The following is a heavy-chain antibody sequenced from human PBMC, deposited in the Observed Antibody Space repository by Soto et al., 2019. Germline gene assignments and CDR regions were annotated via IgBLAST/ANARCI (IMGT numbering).Heavy chain of an antibody. CDR2: ITPIYPTT. CDR1: GGTFYTYT. Sequence: QVQLVQSGAEVRKPGSSVQVSCKASGGTFYTYTFSWVRQAPGQGLEWMGSITPIYPTTNYAEKFQGRLTGPADGSTNTAYMELNSLTSEDTAVYYCARIPRYSFPTSDDLDSWGQGTLVTVSS. J-gene: IGHJ4*02. V-gene: IGHV1-69*15. CDR3: ARIPRYSFPTSDDLDS. D-gene: IGHD5-18*01.